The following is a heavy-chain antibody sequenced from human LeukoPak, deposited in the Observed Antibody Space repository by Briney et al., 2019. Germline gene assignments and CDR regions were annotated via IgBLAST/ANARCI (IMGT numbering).Heavy chain of an antibody. CDR2: IYSGGST. CDR1: GFTVSSNY. Sequence: GGSLRLSCAASGFTVSSNYMTWVRQAPGKGLEWVSVIYSGGSTYYADSVKGRFTISRDNSENTLFLQMNSLRAEDTAVEYCARNFALDYGGQGTLVTVPS. J-gene: IGHJ4*02. CDR3: ARNFALDY. V-gene: IGHV3-53*01.